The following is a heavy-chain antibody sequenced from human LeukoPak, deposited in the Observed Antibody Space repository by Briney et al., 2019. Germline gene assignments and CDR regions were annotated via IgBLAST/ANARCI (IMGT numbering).Heavy chain of an antibody. V-gene: IGHV1-2*02. D-gene: IGHD3-10*01. J-gene: IGHJ4*02. Sequence: ASVTVSCQASGYTFTGYYMHWVRQAPGQGGEWRGWINPNNCGTNYAQKLHGRVTITRDTSSRTAYMELSRLRSDDTAVYYCARDGGSGSYDPFDYWGQGTLVTVSS. CDR1: GYTFTGYY. CDR3: ARDGGSGSYDPFDY. CDR2: INPNNCGT.